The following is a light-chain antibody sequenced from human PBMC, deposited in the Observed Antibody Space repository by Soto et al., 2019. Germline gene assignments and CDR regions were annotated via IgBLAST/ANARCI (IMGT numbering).Light chain of an antibody. V-gene: IGKV1-39*01. CDR1: QSISSY. J-gene: IGKJ1*01. Sequence: DIQLGQCPSSLSASVGDRVTITCLASQSISSYLNWYQQKPGKAPKLLIYAASSLQSGVPSRFSGSGSGTDFTLTISSLQPEDFATYYCQQSYSTLWTFGQGTKVDI. CDR2: AAS. CDR3: QQSYSTLWT.